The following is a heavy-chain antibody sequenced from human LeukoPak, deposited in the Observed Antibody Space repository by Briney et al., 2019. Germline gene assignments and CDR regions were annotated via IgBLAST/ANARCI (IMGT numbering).Heavy chain of an antibody. J-gene: IGHJ4*02. CDR2: INPNSGGT. V-gene: IGHV1-2*02. CDR3: ARGPMIVVVPFDY. CDR1: GYTFTGDY. D-gene: IGHD3-22*01. Sequence: ASVKVSCKASGYTFTGDYMHWVRQAPGQGLEWMGWINPNSGGTDYAQKFQGRVTMTRDTPISTAYMELSRLRSDDTAVYYCARGPMIVVVPFDYWGQGTLVTVSS.